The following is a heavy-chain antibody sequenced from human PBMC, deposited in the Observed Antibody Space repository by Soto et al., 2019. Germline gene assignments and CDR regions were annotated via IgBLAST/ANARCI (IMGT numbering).Heavy chain of an antibody. Sequence: EVQLVQTGGGLIQPGGSLRLSCAASGFTVTSYYMSWVRQAPGKGLEWVSLIYTGGNTNYADSVKGRFTISRDNSKNTLYLQMNSLTAEDTAVYYCARDYYYGSGNYYRADYYHYGMDVWGQGTTVTVSS. D-gene: IGHD3-10*01. V-gene: IGHV3-53*02. CDR1: GFTVTSYY. J-gene: IGHJ6*02. CDR3: ARDYYYGSGNYYRADYYHYGMDV. CDR2: IYTGGNT.